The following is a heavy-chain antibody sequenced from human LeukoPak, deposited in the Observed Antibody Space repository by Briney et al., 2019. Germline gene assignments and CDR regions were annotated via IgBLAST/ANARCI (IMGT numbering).Heavy chain of an antibody. D-gene: IGHD5-12*01. Sequence: GGSLRLSCAASGFTFSNYAMNWVRQAPGKGLEWVSLISGSTGSTYYADSVKGRFSISRDNSKNTVYLQMNSLRAEDTAVYYCAKMGWTAYDYTNYWGQGTLVTVSS. CDR3: AKMGWTAYDYTNY. CDR2: ISGSTGST. V-gene: IGHV3-23*01. J-gene: IGHJ4*02. CDR1: GFTFSNYA.